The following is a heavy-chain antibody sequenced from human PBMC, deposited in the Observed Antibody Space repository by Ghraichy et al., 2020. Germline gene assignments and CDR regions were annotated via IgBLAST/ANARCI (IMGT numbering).Heavy chain of an antibody. CDR3: ARGGQKQLLRH. CDR1: GGPFRGYF. J-gene: IGHJ4*02. Sequence: SETLSLTCAVYGGPFRGYFWSWLRQPPGKGLEWIGEINHDGDTDYNPSLRGRVAISVDTSKNQFSLKLTSVTAADTAVYYCARGGQKQLLRHWGQGTLVTVSS. D-gene: IGHD1-1*01. V-gene: IGHV4-34*01. CDR2: INHDGDT.